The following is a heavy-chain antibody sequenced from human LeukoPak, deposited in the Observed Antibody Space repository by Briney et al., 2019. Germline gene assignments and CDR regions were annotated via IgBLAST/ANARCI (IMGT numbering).Heavy chain of an antibody. D-gene: IGHD6-19*01. CDR3: ARVAGWHWFDP. V-gene: IGHV3-23*01. J-gene: IGHJ5*02. CDR1: GFTFSSYS. CDR2: IRPSGDNT. Sequence: GGSLRLSCAASGFTFSSYSMNWVRQAPGRGPEWVSSIRPSGDNTYYGDSVKGRFTISRDNSMNTVYLQMNNMRVDDTAVYYCARVAGWHWFDPWGQGTLVTVSS.